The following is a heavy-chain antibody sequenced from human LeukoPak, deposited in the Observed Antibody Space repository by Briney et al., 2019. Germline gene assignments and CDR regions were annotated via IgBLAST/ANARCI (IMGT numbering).Heavy chain of an antibody. CDR1: GFTFSSYS. CDR2: ISSSSSYI. V-gene: IGHV3-21*01. Sequence: PGGSLRLSCAASGFTFSSYSTNWVRQAPGKGLEWVSSISSSSSYINYADSVKGRFTISRDNAKNSLYLQMDSLRAEDTAVYYCARDPSGTYYPRVSGALDIWGQGTMVTVSS. CDR3: ARDPSGTYYPRVSGALDI. J-gene: IGHJ3*02. D-gene: IGHD1-26*01.